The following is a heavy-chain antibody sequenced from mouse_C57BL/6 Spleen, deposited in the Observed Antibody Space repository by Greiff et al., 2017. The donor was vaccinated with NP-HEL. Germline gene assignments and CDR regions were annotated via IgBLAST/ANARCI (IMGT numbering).Heavy chain of an antibody. CDR3: AGGDGYRAARAMDY. V-gene: IGHV1-64*01. Sequence: QVQLQQPGAELVKPGASVKLSCKASGYTFTSYWMHWVKQRPGQGLEWIGMIHPNSGSTNYNEKFKSKATLTVDKSSSTAYMQLSSLTSEDSAVYYCAGGDGYRAARAMDYWGQGTSVTVSS. D-gene: IGHD2-3*01. CDR1: GYTFTSYW. J-gene: IGHJ4*01. CDR2: IHPNSGST.